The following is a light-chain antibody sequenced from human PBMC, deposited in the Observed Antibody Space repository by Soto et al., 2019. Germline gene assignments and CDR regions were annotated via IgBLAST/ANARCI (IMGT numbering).Light chain of an antibody. CDR3: QQYDTSYFT. V-gene: IGKV3-20*01. Sequence: EIVLTQTPGTLSLSPGERATLTCQTGHNITRKSLAWYQQTPGQAPRLLIYDTSSRAADVPDRFTGAGSGTDFTLTANRLEPEDFAVYYCQQYDTSYFTFGPGTRVD. CDR1: HNITRKS. J-gene: IGKJ3*01. CDR2: DTS.